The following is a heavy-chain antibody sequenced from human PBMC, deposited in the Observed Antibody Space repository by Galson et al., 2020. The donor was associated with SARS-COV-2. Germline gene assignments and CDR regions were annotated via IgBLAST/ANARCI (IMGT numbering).Heavy chain of an antibody. CDR1: GGSISSGGYS. V-gene: IGHV4-30-4*07. J-gene: IGHJ5*02. CDR3: ARCLYYGWDLGRVDWFHP. Sequence: SQTLSLTCAVSGGSISSGGYSWSWIRQPPGKGLEWIGYIYYSGSTYYNPSLKSRVTISVDTSKNQFSLKLSSVTAADTAVYYCARCLYYGWDLGRVDWFHPWGQGTLVTVSS. CDR2: IYYSGST. D-gene: IGHD4-17*01.